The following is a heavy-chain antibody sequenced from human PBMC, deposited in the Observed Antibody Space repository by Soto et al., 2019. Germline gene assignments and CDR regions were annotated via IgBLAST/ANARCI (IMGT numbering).Heavy chain of an antibody. CDR2: VYHTGDT. CDR1: GGTVASSHW. J-gene: IGHJ5*02. V-gene: IGHV4-4*02. D-gene: IGHD2-21*02. CDR3: AREIVTAGGNNYFDP. Sequence: PSETLSLTCGVSGGTVASSHWWSWVRQSPGRGLEWIGNVYHTGDTNFNPSLQSRVTFSVDKSNNQFSLRLTSVTAADTAVYFCAREIVTAGGNNYFDPWGPGXLVT.